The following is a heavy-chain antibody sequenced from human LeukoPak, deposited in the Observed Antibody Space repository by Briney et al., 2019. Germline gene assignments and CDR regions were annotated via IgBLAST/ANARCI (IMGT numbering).Heavy chain of an antibody. J-gene: IGHJ4*02. CDR3: ARSYSSSSWHFFDY. CDR1: GGSISSYY. Sequence: SETLSLTCTVSGGSISSYYWSWIRQPPGKGLEWIGYIYYSGSTNSNPSLKSRVTISVDTSKNQFSLQLNSVTAADTAVYYCARSYSSSSWHFFDYWGQGTLVTVSS. V-gene: IGHV4-59*08. CDR2: IYYSGST. D-gene: IGHD6-13*01.